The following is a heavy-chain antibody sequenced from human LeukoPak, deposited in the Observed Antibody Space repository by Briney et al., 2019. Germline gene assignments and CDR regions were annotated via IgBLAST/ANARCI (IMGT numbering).Heavy chain of an antibody. V-gene: IGHV3-23*01. CDR2: ISNSGGST. CDR3: AKRASGSGTSLYYFDY. CDR1: GFTFSSYA. J-gene: IGHJ4*02. D-gene: IGHD3-10*01. Sequence: PGGSLRLSCAASGFTFSSYAMSWVRQAPGKGLEWVSVISNSGGSTFYADSVKGRFTISRDNSKNTLYLQMNSLRAEDTAVYYCAKRASGSGTSLYYFDYWGQGTLVTVSS.